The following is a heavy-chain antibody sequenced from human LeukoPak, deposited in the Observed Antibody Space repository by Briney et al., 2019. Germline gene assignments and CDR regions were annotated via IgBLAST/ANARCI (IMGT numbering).Heavy chain of an antibody. Sequence: ASVKVSCKASGGTFSSYAFSWVRQAPGQGLEWMGGIIPIFGTANYAQKFQGRVTITADKSTSTAYMELSSLRSEDTAVYYCARAAAVDYYDSSGYLPAPYYFDYWGQGTLVTVSS. V-gene: IGHV1-69*06. CDR3: ARAAAVDYYDSSGYLPAPYYFDY. J-gene: IGHJ4*02. CDR2: IIPIFGTA. D-gene: IGHD3-22*01. CDR1: GGTFSSYA.